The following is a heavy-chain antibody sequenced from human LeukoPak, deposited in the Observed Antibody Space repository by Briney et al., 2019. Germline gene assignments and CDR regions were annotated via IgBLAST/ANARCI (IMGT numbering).Heavy chain of an antibody. CDR3: AKGPAVDFWSGYPNYYFDY. V-gene: IGHV3-48*01. D-gene: IGHD3-3*01. CDR1: GFTFSSYS. J-gene: IGHJ4*02. Sequence: GGSLRLSCAASGFTFSSYSMNWVRQAPGKGLEWVSYISSSSSTIYYADSVKGRFTISRDNSKNTLYLQMNSLRAEDTAVYYCAKGPAVDFWSGYPNYYFDYWGQGTLVTVSS. CDR2: ISSSSSTI.